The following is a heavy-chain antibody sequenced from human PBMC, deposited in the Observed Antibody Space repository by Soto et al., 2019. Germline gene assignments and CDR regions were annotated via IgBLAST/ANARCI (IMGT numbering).Heavy chain of an antibody. Sequence: PGGSLRLSCAASGFTFSSYAMSWVRQAPGKGLEWVSAISGSGGSTYYADSVKGRFTISRDNSKNTLYLQMNSLRAEDTAVYYCAKDLSASSRFLEWLLSGYFDYWGQGTLVTVSS. CDR1: GFTFSSYA. D-gene: IGHD3-3*01. CDR2: ISGSGGST. V-gene: IGHV3-23*01. CDR3: AKDLSASSRFLEWLLSGYFDY. J-gene: IGHJ4*02.